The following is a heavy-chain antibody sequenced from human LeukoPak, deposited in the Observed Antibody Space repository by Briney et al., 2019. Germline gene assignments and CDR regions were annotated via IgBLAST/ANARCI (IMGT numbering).Heavy chain of an antibody. CDR1: GFTFSIYS. CDR2: IGSSSNYI. D-gene: IGHD5-18*01. V-gene: IGHV3-21*01. J-gene: IGHJ4*02. CDR3: AASTKHTAMVDY. Sequence: GGSLRLSCAASGFTFSIYSMNWVRQAPGKGLEWVSTIGSSSNYIYYADSVKGRFTISRDNAKNSLYLLMNSLRAEDTAVYYCAASTKHTAMVDYWGQGALVTVSS.